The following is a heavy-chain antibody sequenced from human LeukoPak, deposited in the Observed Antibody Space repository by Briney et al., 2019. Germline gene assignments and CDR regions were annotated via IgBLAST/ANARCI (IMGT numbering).Heavy chain of an antibody. J-gene: IGHJ6*03. CDR1: GYTFTSYA. CDR3: ARDRTTVTNSHYYYMDV. Sequence: ASVKVSCKASGYTFTSYAMNWVRQAPGQGLEWMGWINTNTGNPTYAQGFTGRFVFSLDTSVSTAYLQISSPKAEDTAVYYCARDRTTVTNSHYYYMDVWGKGTTVTVSS. D-gene: IGHD4-17*01. CDR2: INTNTGNP. V-gene: IGHV7-4-1*02.